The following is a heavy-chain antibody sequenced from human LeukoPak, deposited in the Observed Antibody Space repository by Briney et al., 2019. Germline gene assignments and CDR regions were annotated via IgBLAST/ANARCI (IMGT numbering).Heavy chain of an antibody. D-gene: IGHD5-18*01. Sequence: PGGSLRLSFAASGFTFSSSGMSWVRQPPGKGREWVAKIKQDGSEKYYVDSVKGRFTISRDNAKNSLYLQMNSLRAEDTAVYYCARGGAAMAYWYYSDYWGQGTLVTVSS. CDR2: IKQDGSEK. V-gene: IGHV3-7*01. J-gene: IGHJ4*02. CDR3: ARGGAAMAYWYYSDY. CDR1: GFTFSSSG.